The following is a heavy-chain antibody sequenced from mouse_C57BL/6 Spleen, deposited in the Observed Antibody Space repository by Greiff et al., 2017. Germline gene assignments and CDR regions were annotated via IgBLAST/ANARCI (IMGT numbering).Heavy chain of an antibody. CDR2: ISSGGSYT. CDR3: ARHFPIYYDYDVPFAY. V-gene: IGHV5-6*01. CDR1: GFTFSSYG. Sequence: EVKLVESGGDLVKPGGSLKLSCAASGFTFSSYGMSWVRQTPDKRLEWVATISSGGSYTYYPDSVKGRFTISRDNAKNTLYLQMSSLKSEDTAMYYCARHFPIYYDYDVPFAYWGQGTLVTVSA. D-gene: IGHD2-4*01. J-gene: IGHJ3*01.